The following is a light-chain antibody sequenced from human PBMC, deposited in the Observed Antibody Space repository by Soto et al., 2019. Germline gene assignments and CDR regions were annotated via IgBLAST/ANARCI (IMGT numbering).Light chain of an antibody. CDR3: QQRTNWPPYP. CDR1: QSVGSY. V-gene: IGKV3-11*01. J-gene: IGKJ2*01. Sequence: EIVLTQSPATLSLSPGERATLSCRASQSVGSYLAWYQHKPGQAPRLLIYDASNRASGIPARFSGSGSGTDFTLTISSLEPEDFAVYYWQQRTNWPPYPFGQGTKLEIK. CDR2: DAS.